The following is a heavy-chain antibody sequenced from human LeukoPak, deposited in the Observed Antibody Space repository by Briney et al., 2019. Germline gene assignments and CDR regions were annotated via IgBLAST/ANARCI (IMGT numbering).Heavy chain of an antibody. CDR3: AREAPHTDY. CDR2: MSYDGSNK. CDR1: GFTFSNYA. V-gene: IGHV3-30-3*01. J-gene: IGHJ4*02. Sequence: PGRSLRLSCAASGFTFSNYAIHWVRQAPGKGLEWVAVMSYDGSNKYYADSVKGRFTISRDNSKGTLYLQMNSLRPEDTAVYYCAREAPHTDYWGQGTLVTVSS.